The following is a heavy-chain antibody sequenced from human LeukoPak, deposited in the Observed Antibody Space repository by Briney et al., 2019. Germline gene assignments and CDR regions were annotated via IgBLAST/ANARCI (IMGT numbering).Heavy chain of an antibody. CDR2: ISAYNGNT. J-gene: IGHJ6*03. CDR3: ARDRQDCSSTSCYDYYYYMDV. V-gene: IGHV1-18*01. D-gene: IGHD2-2*01. Sequence: ASVKVSCKASGYTFTSYGVNWVRQAPGQGREWMGWISAYNGNTNYAQKLQGRVTMTTDTSTSTAYMELRSLRSDDTAVYYCARDRQDCSSTSCYDYYYYMDVWGKGTTVTVSS. CDR1: GYTFTSYG.